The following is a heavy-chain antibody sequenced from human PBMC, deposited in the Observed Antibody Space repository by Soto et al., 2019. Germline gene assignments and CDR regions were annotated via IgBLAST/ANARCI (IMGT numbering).Heavy chain of an antibody. D-gene: IGHD6-19*01. CDR1: GFTFSSYG. J-gene: IGHJ4*02. V-gene: IGHV3-33*01. Sequence: QVQLVESGGGGVQPGRSLRLSCAASGFTFSSYGMHWVRQAPGKGLERVAVIWYDGSNKYYADSVEGRFTISRDNSKNTLYLQLNSLRAEDTAVYYCARDPPFGGIAVARGGDYWGQGTLVTVSS. CDR3: ARDPPFGGIAVARGGDY. CDR2: IWYDGSNK.